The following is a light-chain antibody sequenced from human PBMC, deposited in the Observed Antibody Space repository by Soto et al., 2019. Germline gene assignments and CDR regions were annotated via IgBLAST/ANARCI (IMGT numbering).Light chain of an antibody. Sequence: IVLTQSPGTLSLSPGERATLSCRASQSVTSYLAWYQQKPGQAPRLLIYGASFRATDVPDRFIAGGSGKDFTLTSSRLEPEDYAVYYCQQYGRARLTFGGGTKVEIK. CDR3: QQYGRARLT. CDR2: GAS. V-gene: IGKV3-20*01. CDR1: QSVTSY. J-gene: IGKJ4*01.